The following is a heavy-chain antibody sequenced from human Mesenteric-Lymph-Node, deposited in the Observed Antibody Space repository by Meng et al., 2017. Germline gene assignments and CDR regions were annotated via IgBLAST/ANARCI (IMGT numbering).Heavy chain of an antibody. J-gene: IGHJ4*02. D-gene: IGHD1-7*01. V-gene: IGHV4-39*07. CDR3: ANGTSWTHPNFDY. CDR2: IFHSGST. CDR1: GCSISSSSYY. Sequence: SETLSLTCTVSGCSISSSSYYWGWIRQPPGKGLKWIGSIFHSGSTYYNPSLKSRVTISVDTFKIQFSLKVTSVTAADTAVYYCANGTSWTHPNFDYWGQGTLVTVSS.